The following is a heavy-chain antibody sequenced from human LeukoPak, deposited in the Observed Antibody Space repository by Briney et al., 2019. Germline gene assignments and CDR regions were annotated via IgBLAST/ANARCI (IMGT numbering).Heavy chain of an antibody. CDR3: ARVPSDY. CDR1: GFTFSSYS. J-gene: IGHJ4*02. Sequence: GGSLRLSCAASGFTFSSYSMNWVRQAPGKLLEWVSSISSSSGYIYYADSVKGRFTISRDNATNSLYLQMNSLRAEDTAVYYCARVPSDYWGQGTLVTVSS. CDR2: ISSSSGYI. V-gene: IGHV3-21*06.